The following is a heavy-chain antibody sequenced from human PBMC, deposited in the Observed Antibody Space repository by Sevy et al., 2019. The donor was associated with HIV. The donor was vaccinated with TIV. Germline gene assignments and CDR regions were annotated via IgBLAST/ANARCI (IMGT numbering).Heavy chain of an antibody. V-gene: IGHV4-61*01. Sequence: SETLSLNCTVSGGSVSSGSYYWSWIREPPGKGLEWIGYIYYSGRTNYNPPLKSRVNISVDTSKNQFSLKLSSVTAADTAVYYCARMFYYDSSGYYYFDYWGQGTLVTVSS. CDR3: ARMFYYDSSGYYYFDY. J-gene: IGHJ4*02. CDR2: IYYSGRT. CDR1: GGSVSSGSYY. D-gene: IGHD3-22*01.